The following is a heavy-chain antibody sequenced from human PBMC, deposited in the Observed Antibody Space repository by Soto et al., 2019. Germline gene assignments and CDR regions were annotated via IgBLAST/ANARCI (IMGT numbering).Heavy chain of an antibody. Sequence: SETLSLTCTVSGGSISSYYWSWIRQPPGKGLEWIGYIYYSGSTNYNPSLKSRVTISVDTSKNQFSLKLSSVTAADTAVYYCARDSYDILTGYPIWGQGTLVTV. V-gene: IGHV4-59*01. D-gene: IGHD3-9*01. CDR2: IYYSGST. J-gene: IGHJ4*02. CDR3: ARDSYDILTGYPI. CDR1: GGSISSYY.